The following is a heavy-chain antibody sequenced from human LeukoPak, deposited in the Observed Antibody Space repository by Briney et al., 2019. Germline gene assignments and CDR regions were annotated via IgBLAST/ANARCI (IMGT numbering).Heavy chain of an antibody. CDR3: TTDTIAVAGYYYYYYGMDV. V-gene: IGHV3-15*01. CDR2: IKSKTDGGTT. D-gene: IGHD6-19*01. J-gene: IGHJ6*02. Sequence: GGSLRPSCAASGFTFSNAWMSWVRQAPGKGLEWVGRIKSKTDGGTTDYAAPVKGRFTISRDDSKNTLYLQMNSLKTEDTAVYYCTTDTIAVAGYYYYYYGMDVWGQGTTVIVSS. CDR1: GFTFSNAW.